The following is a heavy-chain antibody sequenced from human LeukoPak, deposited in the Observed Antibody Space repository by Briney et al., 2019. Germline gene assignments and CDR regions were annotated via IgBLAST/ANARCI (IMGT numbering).Heavy chain of an antibody. D-gene: IGHD3-3*01. CDR3: ARGFLEWLSSYWFDP. CDR2: INHSGST. J-gene: IGHJ5*02. Sequence: PSETLSLTCAVYCGSFSGYYWSWIRQPPGKGLEWIGEINHSGSTNYNPSLKSRVTISVDTSKNQFSLKLSSVTAADTAVYYCARGFLEWLSSYWFDPWGQGTLVTVSS. CDR1: CGSFSGYY. V-gene: IGHV4-34*01.